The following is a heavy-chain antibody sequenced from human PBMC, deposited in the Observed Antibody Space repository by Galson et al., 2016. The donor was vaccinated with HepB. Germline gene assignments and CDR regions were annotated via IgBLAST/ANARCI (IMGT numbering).Heavy chain of an antibody. CDR1: GFSFSSFA. Sequence: SLRLSCAASGFSFSSFAMSWVRQAPGQGLEWVPAISGNGVTTYYADSVRGRFPISRDNSRDTVYLQMNVLSAGDTAGYYCGKSFFSGGSIVRFSDYWGQGALVTVSP. D-gene: IGHD3-16*02. J-gene: IGHJ4*02. V-gene: IGHV3-23*01. CDR3: GKSFFSGGSIVRFSDY. CDR2: ISGNGVTT.